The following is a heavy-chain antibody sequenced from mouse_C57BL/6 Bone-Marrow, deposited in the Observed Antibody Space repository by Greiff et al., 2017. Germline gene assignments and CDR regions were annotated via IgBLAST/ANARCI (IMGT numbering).Heavy chain of an antibody. CDR1: GYAFSSYW. Sequence: VKLMESGAELVKPGASVKISCKASGYAFSSYWMNWVQQRPGKGLEWIGQIYPGDGVTNYNGKFKGKATLTADKSSSTAYMQLSSLTSEDAAVYFCARGAPFYYSNPFAYWGQGTLVTVSA. V-gene: IGHV1-80*01. CDR2: IYPGDGVT. D-gene: IGHD2-5*01. CDR3: ARGAPFYYSNPFAY. J-gene: IGHJ3*01.